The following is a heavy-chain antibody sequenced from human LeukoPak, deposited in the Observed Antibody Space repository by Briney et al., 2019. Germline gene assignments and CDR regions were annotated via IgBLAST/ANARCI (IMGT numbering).Heavy chain of an antibody. V-gene: IGHV3-13*01. CDR3: ARETLGPHFYGMDV. Sequence: GGSLRLSCEATGFTFSSYDMHWVRQVAGKGLEWVSAIDTAGGTYYSGSVKGRFIISRENAKNSLYLQVNSLRAGDTAVYFCARETLGPHFYGMDVWGQGTTVTVSS. CDR1: GFTFSSYD. J-gene: IGHJ6*02. D-gene: IGHD3-3*02. CDR2: IDTAGGT.